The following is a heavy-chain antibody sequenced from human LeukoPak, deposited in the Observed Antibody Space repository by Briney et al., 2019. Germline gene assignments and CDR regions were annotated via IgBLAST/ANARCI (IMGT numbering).Heavy chain of an antibody. V-gene: IGHV3-21*01. J-gene: IGHJ4*02. Sequence: GGSLRLSCAASGFTFSSYTMSWVRQAPGKGLEWVSSIGSSLTYIYYADSVKGRFTISRDNAKNSLYLQMNSLRPDDTAVYYCARDGRYCSSPSCYFDYWGQGSLATVSS. D-gene: IGHD2-2*01. CDR1: GFTFSSYT. CDR2: IGSSLTYI. CDR3: ARDGRYCSSPSCYFDY.